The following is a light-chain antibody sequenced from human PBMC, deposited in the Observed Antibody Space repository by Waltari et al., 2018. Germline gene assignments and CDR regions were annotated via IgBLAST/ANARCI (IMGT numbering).Light chain of an antibody. CDR3: QAYDSSSRAV. CDR1: TLRRFY. J-gene: IGLJ3*02. CDR2: GPD. Sequence: SSDLPQDPSVSVALGQTVRITCHGDTLRRFYASWYQQRPGQAPILVLYGPDNRPSGIPDRFSGSIDTSSNSASLIISGLTSDDEADYFCQAYDSSSRAVFGGGTRLTVL. V-gene: IGLV3-19*01.